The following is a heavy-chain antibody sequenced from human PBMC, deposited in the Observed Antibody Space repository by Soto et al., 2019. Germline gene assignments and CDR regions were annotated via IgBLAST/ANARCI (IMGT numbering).Heavy chain of an antibody. CDR3: AKVLSKNYYYPFDF. CDR1: GFTFSDYA. Sequence: GGSLRLSCTASGFTFSDYAMAWVRQAPGKGLEWVSTISGGSAVTYYGDSVKGRFTISRDNAKKTLFLQLNRLSAEDTATYYCAKVLSKNYYYPFDFWGQGTQGTVPQ. V-gene: IGHV3-23*01. D-gene: IGHD3-10*01. J-gene: IGHJ4*02. CDR2: ISGGSAVT.